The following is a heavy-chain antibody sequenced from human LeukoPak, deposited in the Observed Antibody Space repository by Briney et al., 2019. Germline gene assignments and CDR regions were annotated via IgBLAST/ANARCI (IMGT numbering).Heavy chain of an antibody. Sequence: ASVKVSCKASGYTFTSYGISWVRQAPGKGLKWMGWISAYNGNTNYAQQLQGRVTMTTDTSTSTAYMELRSLRSDDTAVYYCARGVGATKRNDYWGQGTLVTVSS. CDR2: ISAYNGNT. V-gene: IGHV1-18*01. J-gene: IGHJ4*02. D-gene: IGHD1-26*01. CDR3: ARGVGATKRNDY. CDR1: GYTFTSYG.